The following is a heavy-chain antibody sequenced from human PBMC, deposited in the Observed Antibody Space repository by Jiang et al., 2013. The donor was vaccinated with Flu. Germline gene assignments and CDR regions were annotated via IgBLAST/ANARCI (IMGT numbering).Heavy chain of an antibody. CDR1: GFSLSTSGMC. D-gene: IGHD3-22*01. CDR3: ARSSIYHYDSSGANWFDP. J-gene: IGHJ5*02. V-gene: IGHV2-70*11. Sequence: KPTQTLTLTCTFSGFSLSTSGMCVSWIRQPPGKALEWLARIDWDDDKYYSTSLKTRLTISKDTSKNQVVLTMTNMDPVDTATYYCARSSIYHYDSSGANWFDPWGQGTLVTVSS. CDR2: IDWDDDK.